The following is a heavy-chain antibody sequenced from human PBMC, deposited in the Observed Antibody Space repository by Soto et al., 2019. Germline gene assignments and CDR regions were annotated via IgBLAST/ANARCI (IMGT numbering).Heavy chain of an antibody. CDR1: GYTFTSYG. J-gene: IGHJ6*02. Sequence: QVQLVQSGGEVKKPGASVKLSCTASGYTFTSYGISWVRQAPGQGLEWMGWISAYNAKTKYAQNVQGRVTMTTDTSTRTAYMDLRSLRSHDTAVYYCARGGDVNYSHGMDVWGQGTTVTVSS. D-gene: IGHD5-12*01. CDR2: ISAYNAKT. V-gene: IGHV1-18*01. CDR3: ARGGDVNYSHGMDV.